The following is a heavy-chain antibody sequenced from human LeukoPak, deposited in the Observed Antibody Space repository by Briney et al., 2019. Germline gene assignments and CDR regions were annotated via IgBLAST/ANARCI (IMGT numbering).Heavy chain of an antibody. CDR3: TSTTVALRDYYYYMDV. Sequence: GGSLRLSCAASGFTFSNAWMSWVRQAPGKGLEWVGRIKSKTDGGTTDYAAPVKGRFTISRDDSKNTLYLQMNSLKTEDTAVYYCTSTTVALRDYYYYMDVWGKGTTVTISS. J-gene: IGHJ6*03. CDR1: GFTFSNAW. D-gene: IGHD4-23*01. CDR2: IKSKTDGGTT. V-gene: IGHV3-15*01.